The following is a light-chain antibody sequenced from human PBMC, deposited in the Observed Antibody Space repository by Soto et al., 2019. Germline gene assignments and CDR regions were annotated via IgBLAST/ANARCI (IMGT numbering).Light chain of an antibody. CDR2: DAS. CDR1: QRVSSY. CDR3: QQRSNWVS. J-gene: IGKJ4*01. V-gene: IGKV3-11*01. Sequence: IVLTQSPATLSLSPGERATLSCRASQRVSSYLAWYQQKPGQAPRLLIYDASNRATGIPARFSGSGSGTDFTLTISSLEPEDFAVYYCQQRSNWVSFGGGTKVEIK.